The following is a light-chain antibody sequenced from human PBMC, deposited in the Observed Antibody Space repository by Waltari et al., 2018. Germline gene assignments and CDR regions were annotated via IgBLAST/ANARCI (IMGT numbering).Light chain of an antibody. CDR3: CSYAGSNSWV. J-gene: IGLJ3*02. Sequence: QSALTQTASVSGSPGQSITIPCPGTSSDVGSYYLVSWYQQHPGKVPKFMIYEGSERPSGVSNRFSGTKSGNTATLTISGLQAEDEADYYCCSYAGSNSWVFGGGTKLTVV. CDR1: SSDVGSYYL. V-gene: IGLV2-23*01. CDR2: EGS.